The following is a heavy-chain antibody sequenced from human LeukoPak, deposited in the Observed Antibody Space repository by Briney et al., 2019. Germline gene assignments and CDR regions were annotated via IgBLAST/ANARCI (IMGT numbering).Heavy chain of an antibody. CDR1: GYTFTSHY. D-gene: IGHD2-15*01. CDR2: VNPREGAT. V-gene: IGHV1-46*01. Sequence: ASVMVSCKASGYTFTSHYMHWVRQAPGHGLEWLGVVNPREGATTYARRFLGRVTVPRDTSTTTVDMDLRSLTDEDTAVYYCARAFCSGGICYYFFDFWGQGTLVTVGS. J-gene: IGHJ4*02. CDR3: ARAFCSGGICYYFFDF.